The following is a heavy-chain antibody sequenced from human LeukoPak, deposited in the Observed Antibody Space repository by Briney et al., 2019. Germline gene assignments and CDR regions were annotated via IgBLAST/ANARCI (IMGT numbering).Heavy chain of an antibody. Sequence: GESLKIPCKGSGYSFTSYWIGWVRQMPGKGLEWMGIIYPGDSDTRYSPSFQGQVTISADKSISTAYLQWGSLKASDTATYYCARPALYCSSTVCPPYMDVWGKGTTVTASS. D-gene: IGHD2-2*01. V-gene: IGHV5-51*01. CDR1: GYSFTSYW. J-gene: IGHJ6*03. CDR2: IYPGDSDT. CDR3: ARPALYCSSTVCPPYMDV.